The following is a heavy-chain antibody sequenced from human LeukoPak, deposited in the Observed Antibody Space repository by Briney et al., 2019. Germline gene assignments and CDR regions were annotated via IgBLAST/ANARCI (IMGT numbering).Heavy chain of an antibody. CDR2: IRYDGTSK. D-gene: IGHD1-26*01. Sequence: GGSLRLSCAASGFTFSSSGMHWVRQAPGKGLEWVAFIRYDGTSKYYADSVKGRFTISRDNSKNTVYLQMNSLRAKDTAVYYCAKETRGSYSDYWGQGTLVTVSS. V-gene: IGHV3-30*02. J-gene: IGHJ4*02. CDR3: AKETRGSYSDY. CDR1: GFTFSSSG.